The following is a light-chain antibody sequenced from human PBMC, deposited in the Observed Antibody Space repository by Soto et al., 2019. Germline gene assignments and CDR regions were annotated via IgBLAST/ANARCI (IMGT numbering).Light chain of an antibody. CDR1: QSVNSNY. V-gene: IGKV3-20*01. Sequence: EIVLTQSPGTLSLSSGESATLACRASQSVNSNYLTWYHQKPGLTPRLLIYGASSRATGIPDRFSCSGSGTDFTLTISVLEPEDFAVYYCQQCGSVPGTCGQGTKVYIK. J-gene: IGKJ1*01. CDR2: GAS. CDR3: QQCGSVPGT.